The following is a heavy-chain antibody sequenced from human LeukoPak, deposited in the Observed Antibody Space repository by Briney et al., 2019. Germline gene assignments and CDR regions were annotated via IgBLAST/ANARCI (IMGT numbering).Heavy chain of an antibody. D-gene: IGHD4-17*01. CDR2: ISWSSGSI. V-gene: IGHV3-9*01. J-gene: IGHJ4*02. CDR1: GISFDDYA. Sequence: GGSLRLSCAASGISFDDYAMHWVRQAPGKGLEWVSGISWSSGSIGYADSVKGRFTISRDNAKNSLYLQMNSLRAEDTALYYCAKATVTDVGYFDYWGQGTLVTVSS. CDR3: AKATVTDVGYFDY.